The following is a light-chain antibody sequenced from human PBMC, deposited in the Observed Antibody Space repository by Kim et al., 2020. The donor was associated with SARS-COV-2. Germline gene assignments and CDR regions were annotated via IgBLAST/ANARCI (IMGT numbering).Light chain of an antibody. CDR2: CAS. CDR1: QSVSSN. CDR3: QQYSNWPGT. V-gene: IGKV3-15*01. J-gene: IGKJ1*01. Sequence: VCPGEGAGPACRARQSVSSNLAGYRQRPGQAPGLLMYCASARATGTSPRFSGSVSGTEFTLTISSLQSEDFAVYYCQQYSNWPGTFGQGTKVDIK.